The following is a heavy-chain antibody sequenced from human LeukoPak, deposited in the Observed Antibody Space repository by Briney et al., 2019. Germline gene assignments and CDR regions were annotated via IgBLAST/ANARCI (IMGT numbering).Heavy chain of an antibody. D-gene: IGHD6-13*01. Sequence: SETLFLTCTVSGCAIRSSTYDWGWIRQPPGKGLEWIGSIHYTGSTYYNPSLKSRVAISVDTSTNQFSLKLSSVTAANAVVYYSARQMGGSWYQDYWGQGTLVTVSS. V-gene: IGHV4-39*01. J-gene: IGHJ4*02. CDR3: ARQMGGSWYQDY. CDR2: IHYTGST. CDR1: GCAIRSSTYD.